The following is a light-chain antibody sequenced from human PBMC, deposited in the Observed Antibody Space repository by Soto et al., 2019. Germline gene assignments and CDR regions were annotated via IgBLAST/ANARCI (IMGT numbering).Light chain of an antibody. CDR3: PQYASSPVT. CDR1: QSVSSSY. Sequence: EIVLTQSPGTLSLSPGERATLSCRASQSVSSSYLAWYQQKPGQAPRLLIYGASSRATGIPDRFSGSGSGTDFTLTISRLEPEDFAVYYCPQYASSPVTSGPRTNVDNK. V-gene: IGKV3-20*01. J-gene: IGKJ3*01. CDR2: GAS.